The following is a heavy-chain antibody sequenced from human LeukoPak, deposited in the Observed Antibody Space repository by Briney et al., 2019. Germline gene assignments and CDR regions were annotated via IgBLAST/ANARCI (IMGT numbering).Heavy chain of an antibody. J-gene: IGHJ4*02. CDR2: ISSSSSYI. Sequence: GGSLRLSCAASGFTFSSYSMNWVRQAPGKGLEWVSSISSSSSYIYYADSLKGRFTISRDNAKNSLYLQMNSLRAEDTAVHYCARDLIRPDTYCSGGSCHIDYWGQGTLVTVSS. CDR1: GFTFSSYS. CDR3: ARDLIRPDTYCSGGSCHIDY. V-gene: IGHV3-21*01. D-gene: IGHD2-15*01.